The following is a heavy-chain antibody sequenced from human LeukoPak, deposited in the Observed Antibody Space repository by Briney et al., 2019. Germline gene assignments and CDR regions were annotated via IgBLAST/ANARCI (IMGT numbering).Heavy chain of an antibody. CDR1: GYSISSGYY. CDR3: ARLSWGRLDY. V-gene: IGHV4-38-2*02. J-gene: IGHJ4*02. Sequence: SETLSLTCTVSGYSISSGYYWGWIRQPPGKGLEWIGSIYQSGSTYYNASLKSRVTISVDTSKNQFSLKLSSVTAADTAVYYCARLSWGRLDYWGQGTLVTVSS. D-gene: IGHD7-27*01. CDR2: IYQSGST.